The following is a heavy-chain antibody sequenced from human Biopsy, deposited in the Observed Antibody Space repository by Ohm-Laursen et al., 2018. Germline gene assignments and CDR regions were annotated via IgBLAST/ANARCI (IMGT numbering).Heavy chain of an antibody. V-gene: IGHV4-59*02. CDR2: IYYSVMT. CDR1: GDSVTKYY. CDR3: ARDSGILNYGNFKYYHYYGMDV. D-gene: IGHD4-11*01. Sequence: SETLSLTCTVSGDSVTKYYWSWIRQPPGKGLEWIGRIYYSVMTNYNPSLQSRVPISVDTSRNQVSLTLSSVTAADTDVYYCARDSGILNYGNFKYYHYYGMDVWGQGTKVTVSS. J-gene: IGHJ6*02.